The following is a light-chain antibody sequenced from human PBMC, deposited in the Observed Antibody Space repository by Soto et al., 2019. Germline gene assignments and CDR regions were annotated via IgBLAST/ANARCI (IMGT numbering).Light chain of an antibody. CDR3: SSYTTSNTRQIV. CDR2: DVT. CDR1: SSDVGGYNY. V-gene: IGLV2-14*03. Sequence: QSVLTQPASVSGSPGQSITISCTGTSSDVGGYNYVSWYQHHPGKAPKLIIYDVTNRPSGVSNPFSGSKSGNTASLTISGLHPDDEADYYCSSYTTSNTRQIVFGTGTKVTVL. J-gene: IGLJ1*01.